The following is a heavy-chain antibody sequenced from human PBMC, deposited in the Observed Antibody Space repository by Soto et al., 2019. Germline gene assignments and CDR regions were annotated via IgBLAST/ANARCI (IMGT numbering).Heavy chain of an antibody. CDR1: GFTFSDYY. D-gene: IGHD3-22*01. J-gene: IGHJ4*02. CDR3: ARDLGYYDSSGYFDY. CDR2: IVSSGSTI. Sequence: GSLRLSCAASGFTFSDYYMSWIRQAPGKGLEWISYIVSSGSTIYYADSVKGRFTISRDNAKNSLYLQMNSLRAEDTAVYYCARDLGYYDSSGYFDYWGQGALVTVSS. V-gene: IGHV3-11*01.